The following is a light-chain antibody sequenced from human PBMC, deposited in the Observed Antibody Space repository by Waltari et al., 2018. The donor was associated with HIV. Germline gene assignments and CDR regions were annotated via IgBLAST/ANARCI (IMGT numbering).Light chain of an antibody. CDR1: SSDIGAYNR. V-gene: IGLV2-18*02. Sequence: QSALTQPPSVSGSLGQSVTISCTGTSSDIGAYNRVSWYQQSPGTAPKLRIYEVTHRPSGVPVRFSGSKSGNTASLTISCLQADDEAYYYCSSYTTSSTWVFGGGTKLTVL. CDR3: SSYTTSSTWV. J-gene: IGLJ3*02. CDR2: EVT.